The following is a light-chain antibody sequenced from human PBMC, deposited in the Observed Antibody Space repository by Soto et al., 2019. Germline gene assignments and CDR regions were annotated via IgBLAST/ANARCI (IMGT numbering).Light chain of an antibody. V-gene: IGLV2-14*01. J-gene: IGLJ2*01. CDR1: SSDVGGYNY. CDR3: SSFSSTSTIV. Sequence: QSALTQPASVSGSPGQSITISCIGSSSDVGGYNYVSWYQHHPGRVPKPMIFEVSDRPSGVSSRFSGSKSGNTAYLIISGLQAEDEADYYCSSFSSTSTIVFGGGTKLTVL. CDR2: EVS.